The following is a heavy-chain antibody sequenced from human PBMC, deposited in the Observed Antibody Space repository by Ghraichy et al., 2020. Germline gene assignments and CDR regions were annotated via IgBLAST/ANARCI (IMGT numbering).Heavy chain of an antibody. CDR1: GYTFTGYS. CDR2: INPNSGGT. V-gene: IGHV1-2*02. Sequence: ASVKVSCKASGYTFTGYSMHWVRQAPGQGLEWMGWINPNSGGTNYAQKFQGRVTVTRDTSISTAYLELSRLRSDDTAIYYCARQEGNSVDYWGQGTLVTVSS. J-gene: IGHJ4*02. CDR3: ARQEGNSVDY. D-gene: IGHD3-10*01.